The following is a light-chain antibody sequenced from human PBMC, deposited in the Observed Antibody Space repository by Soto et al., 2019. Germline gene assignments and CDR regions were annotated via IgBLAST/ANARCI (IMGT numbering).Light chain of an antibody. CDR3: CSYAGSYLV. J-gene: IGLJ2*01. V-gene: IGLV2-11*01. CDR2: DVN. Sequence: QSALTQPRSVSGSPGQSVTISCTGTSSDVGGYNYVSWYQQHPGKAPKFMIYDVNKRPSGVPDRFSGSKSGNTASLTISGLQAEDEADYYCCSYAGSYLVFGGGTKLTVL. CDR1: SSDVGGYNY.